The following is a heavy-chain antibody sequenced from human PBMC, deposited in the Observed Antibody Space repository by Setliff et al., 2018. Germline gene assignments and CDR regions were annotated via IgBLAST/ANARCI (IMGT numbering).Heavy chain of an antibody. V-gene: IGHV4-39*01. CDR2: IYYSGST. Sequence: PSETLSLTCTVSGGSISSSSYYWGWIRQPPGKGLEWIGSIYYSGSTYYNPSLKSRVTISVDTSKNQFSLKLSSVTAADTAVYYCARHNHALFDWFDPWGQGTLVTVSS. CDR3: ARHNHALFDWFDP. J-gene: IGHJ5*02. D-gene: IGHD2-21*01. CDR1: GGSISSSSYY.